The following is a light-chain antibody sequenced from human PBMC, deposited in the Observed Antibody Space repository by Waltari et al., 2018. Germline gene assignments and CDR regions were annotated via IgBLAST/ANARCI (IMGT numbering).Light chain of an antibody. V-gene: IGLV2-8*01. Sequence: QAALTQPPSASGSPGKAVTISCTGTSSEVGGYNYVSWYQQQPGKAPKLMIYEVSKRPSGVPYRFSGSKSGNTASLTVSGLQAEDDADYYCCSYAGSNNLGVFGGGTKLTVL. CDR3: CSYAGSNNLGV. CDR1: SSEVGGYNY. CDR2: EVS. J-gene: IGLJ3*02.